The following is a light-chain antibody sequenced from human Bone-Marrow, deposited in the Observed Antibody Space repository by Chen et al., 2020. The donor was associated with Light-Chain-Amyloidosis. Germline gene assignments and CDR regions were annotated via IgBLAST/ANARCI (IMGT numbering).Light chain of an antibody. V-gene: IGLV3-25*03. CDR3: QSADSSGTYEVI. CDR1: DLPTKY. Sequence: SYELTQPPSVSVSPGQTARFTCSGDDLPTKYAYWYQQKPGQAPVLVIHRDTDRPSGISERFSGSSSGTTATLTISGVQAEDEADYHCQSADSSGTYEVIFGGGTKLTVL. J-gene: IGLJ2*01. CDR2: RDT.